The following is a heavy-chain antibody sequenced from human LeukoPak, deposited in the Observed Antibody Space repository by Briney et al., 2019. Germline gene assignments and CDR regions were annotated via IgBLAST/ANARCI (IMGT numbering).Heavy chain of an antibody. CDR1: GFTFNSYN. D-gene: IGHD7-27*01. CDR3: ARATGDC. Sequence: GGSLRLSCGASGFTFNSYNMNWVRQAPGKGLEWVSYISTSSSTIYYADSVKGRFTISRDNAMNSLYLQMNSLRDEDTAVYYCARATGDCWGQGTLVTVSS. CDR2: ISTSSSTI. V-gene: IGHV3-48*02. J-gene: IGHJ4*02.